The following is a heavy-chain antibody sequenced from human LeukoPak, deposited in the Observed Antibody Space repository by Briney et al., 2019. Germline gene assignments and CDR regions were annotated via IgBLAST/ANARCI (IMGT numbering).Heavy chain of an antibody. D-gene: IGHD2-2*01. V-gene: IGHV1-46*01. J-gene: IGHJ4*02. CDR2: INPSGGST. Sequence: ASVKVSCKASGYTFTSYYMHWVRQAPGQGLEWMGIINPSGGSTSYAQKFQGRVTMTRDTSTSTVYMELSSLRSEDTAVYYCARVVPKARYCSSTSCYAGDYWGQGTLVTVSS. CDR3: ARVVPKARYCSSTSCYAGDY. CDR1: GYTFTSYY.